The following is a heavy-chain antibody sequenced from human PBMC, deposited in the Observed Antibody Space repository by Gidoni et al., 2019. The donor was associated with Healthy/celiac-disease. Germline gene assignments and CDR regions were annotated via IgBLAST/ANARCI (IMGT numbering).Heavy chain of an antibody. CDR1: GGTFSSYA. D-gene: IGHD3-16*01. V-gene: IGHV1-69*04. CDR2: IIPILGIA. J-gene: IGHJ6*02. CDR3: ASSVVGVTKYYYYGMDV. Sequence: QVQLVQSGAEVKKPGSSVKVSCKASGGTFSSYAISWVRQAPGQGLEWMGRIIPILGIANYAQKFQGRVTITADKSTSTAYMELSSLRSEDTAVYYCASSVVGVTKYYYYGMDVWGQGTTVTVSS.